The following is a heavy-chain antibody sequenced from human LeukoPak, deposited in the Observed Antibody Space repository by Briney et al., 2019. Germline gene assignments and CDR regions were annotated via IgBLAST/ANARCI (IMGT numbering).Heavy chain of an antibody. CDR2: IIPIFGTA. D-gene: IGHD3-9*01. CDR1: GGTFSSYA. J-gene: IGHJ3*02. Sequence: GSSVKVSCKASGGTFSSYAISWVRQAHGQGLEWMGGIIPIFGTANYAQKFQGRVTITADKSTSTAYMELSSLRSEDTAVYYCAFGGYDILTGYLDAFDIWGQGTMVTVSS. CDR3: AFGGYDILTGYLDAFDI. V-gene: IGHV1-69*06.